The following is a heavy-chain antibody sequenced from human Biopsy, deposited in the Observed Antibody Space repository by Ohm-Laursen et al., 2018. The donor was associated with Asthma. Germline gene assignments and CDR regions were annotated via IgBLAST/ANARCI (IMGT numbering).Heavy chain of an antibody. D-gene: IGHD1-26*01. J-gene: IGHJ4*02. V-gene: IGHV4-39*01. CDR3: ARHSGNYYAQLNY. Sequence: TLSLTCPVSADSISSNNFYWGWIRQPPGKGLEWIAPISYTGSTYYNPSLKSRVTISVATSKNQFSLKLRSVTAADTAVYYCARHSGNYYAQLNYWSQGTLVTVSS. CDR1: ADSISSNNFY. CDR2: ISYTGST.